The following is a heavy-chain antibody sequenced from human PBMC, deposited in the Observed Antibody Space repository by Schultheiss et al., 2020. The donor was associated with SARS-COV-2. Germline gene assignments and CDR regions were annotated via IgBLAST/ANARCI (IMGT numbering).Heavy chain of an antibody. CDR1: GGSISSYY. J-gene: IGHJ6*03. V-gene: IGHV4-4*07. D-gene: IGHD5-12*01. CDR3: ARELSGYDMPYYYYYMDV. CDR2: IYTSGST. Sequence: SETLSLTCTVSGGSISSYYWSWIRQPAGKGLEWIGRIYTSGSTNYNPSLKSRVTISVDTSKNQFSLKLSSVTAADTAVYYCARELSGYDMPYYYYYMDVWGKGTTVTVSS.